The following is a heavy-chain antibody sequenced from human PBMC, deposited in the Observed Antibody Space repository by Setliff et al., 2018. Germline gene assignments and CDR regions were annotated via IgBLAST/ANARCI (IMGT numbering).Heavy chain of an antibody. D-gene: IGHD3-22*01. Sequence: ASVKVSCKASGYTLTTYLMNWVRQAPGQGLEWMGYINTRTGEPMYAQGFTGRFVFSLDPSVSTAYLQISSLKADDTAVYYCARDTGVRGHEISGYYGGGFAYWGQGTPVTVSS. J-gene: IGHJ4*02. V-gene: IGHV7-4-1*02. CDR2: INTRTGEP. CDR1: GYTLTTYL. CDR3: ARDTGVRGHEISGYYGGGFAY.